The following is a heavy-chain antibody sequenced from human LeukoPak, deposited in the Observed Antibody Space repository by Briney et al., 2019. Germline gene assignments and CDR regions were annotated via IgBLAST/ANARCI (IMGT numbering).Heavy chain of an antibody. D-gene: IGHD2-2*01. J-gene: IGHJ3*02. Sequence: PSETLSLTCAVYGGSFSGYYWSWIRRPPGKGLEWIGEINHSGSTNYNPSLKSRVTISVDTSKNQFSLKLSSVTAADTAIYYCARHSPVATEAFDIWGQGTMATVSS. CDR3: ARHSPVATEAFDI. CDR1: GGSFSGYY. V-gene: IGHV4-34*01. CDR2: INHSGST.